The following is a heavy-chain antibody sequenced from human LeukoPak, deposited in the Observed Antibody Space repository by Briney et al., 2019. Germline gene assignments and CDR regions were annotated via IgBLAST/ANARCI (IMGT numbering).Heavy chain of an antibody. CDR1: GFSFSSYE. Sequence: PGGPLRLSCAASGFSFSSYEMDWVRQAPGKGLEWVSYISSSGSTRYYADSVKGRFTISRDNAENSLYLQMNSLRAEDTAVYYCARVGATRRYYFDYWGQGTLVPVPS. J-gene: IGHJ4*02. V-gene: IGHV3-48*03. D-gene: IGHD1-26*01. CDR3: ARVGATRRYYFDY. CDR2: ISSSGSTR.